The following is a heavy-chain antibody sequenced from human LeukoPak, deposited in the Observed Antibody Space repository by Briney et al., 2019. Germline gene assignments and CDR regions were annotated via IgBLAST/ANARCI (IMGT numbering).Heavy chain of an antibody. CDR2: IYSGGST. Sequence: PGGSLRLSCAASGFTVSSSYMNWVRQAPGQGLEWVSVIYSGGSTYYADSMKGRFTISRDNSKNTLYLQMNSLRAEDTAVYYCARAQSYYDYWGQGTLVTVSS. CDR1: GFTVSSSY. CDR3: ARAQSYYDY. J-gene: IGHJ4*02. D-gene: IGHD1-26*01. V-gene: IGHV3-53*01.